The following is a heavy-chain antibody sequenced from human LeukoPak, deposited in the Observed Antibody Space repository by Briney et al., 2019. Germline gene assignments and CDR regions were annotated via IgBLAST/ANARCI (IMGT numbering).Heavy chain of an antibody. D-gene: IGHD3-10*02. CDR2: TYYRSKWYN. CDR3: ARDKLLFGELSDYYYMDV. V-gene: IGHV6-1*01. CDR1: GDSVSSNSAA. J-gene: IGHJ6*03. Sequence: SQTLSLTCAISGDSVSSNSAAWNWIRQSPSRGLEWLGRTYYRSKWYNDYAVSVKSRITITPDTSKNQFSLQLNSVTPEDTAVYFCARDKLLFGELSDYYYMDVWGKGTTVTVSS.